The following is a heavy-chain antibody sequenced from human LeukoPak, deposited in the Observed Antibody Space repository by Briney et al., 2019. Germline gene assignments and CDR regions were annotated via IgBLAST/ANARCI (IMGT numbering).Heavy chain of an antibody. CDR3: ARESIQRALNY. V-gene: IGHV4-34*01. CDR1: GGSFSGYY. J-gene: IGHJ4*02. Sequence: SETLPLTCAVYGGSFSGYYWSWIRQPPGKGLEWIGEINHSGSTNYNPSLKSRVTISVDTSKNQFSLKLSSVTAADTAVYYCARESIQRALNYWGQGTLVTVSS. CDR2: INHSGST. D-gene: IGHD5-18*01.